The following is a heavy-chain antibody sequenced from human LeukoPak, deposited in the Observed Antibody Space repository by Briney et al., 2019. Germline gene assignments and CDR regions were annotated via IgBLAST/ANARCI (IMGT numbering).Heavy chain of an antibody. CDR3: AKVRTVTTSPPWFDP. J-gene: IGHJ5*02. Sequence: PGGSLRLSCAASGFTFSSYSMNWVRQAPGKGLEWVSSISSSSSYIYYADSVKGRFTISRDNSKNTLYLHMNSLRAEDTAVYYCAKVRTVTTSPPWFDPWGQGTLVTVSS. D-gene: IGHD4-17*01. V-gene: IGHV3-21*04. CDR1: GFTFSSYS. CDR2: ISSSSSYI.